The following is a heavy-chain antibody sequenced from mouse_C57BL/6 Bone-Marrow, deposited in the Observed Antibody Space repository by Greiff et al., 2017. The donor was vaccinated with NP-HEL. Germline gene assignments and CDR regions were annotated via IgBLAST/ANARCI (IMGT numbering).Heavy chain of an antibody. V-gene: IGHV5-16*01. J-gene: IGHJ1*03. CDR1: GFTFSDYY. Sequence: EVKVVESEGGLVQPGSSMKLSCTASGFTFSDYYMAWVRQVPEKGLEWVANINYDGSSTYYLDSLKSRFIISRDNAKNILYLQMSSLKSEDTATYYCARETRSNYRYFDVWGTGTTVTVSS. D-gene: IGHD1-1*01. CDR2: INYDGSST. CDR3: ARETRSNYRYFDV.